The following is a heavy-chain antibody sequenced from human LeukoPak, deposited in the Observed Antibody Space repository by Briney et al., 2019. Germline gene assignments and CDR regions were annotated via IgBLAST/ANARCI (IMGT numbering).Heavy chain of an antibody. CDR3: ARCDSSGYYPHYYFDY. Sequence: PSETLSLTCTVSGGSISSGGYYWSWIRQPPGKGLEWIGYIYHSGSTYYNPSLKSRVTISVDRSKNQFSLKLSSVTAADTAVYYCARCDSSGYYPHYYFDYWGQGTLVTVSS. CDR2: IYHSGST. V-gene: IGHV4-30-2*01. D-gene: IGHD3-22*01. CDR1: GGSISSGGYY. J-gene: IGHJ4*02.